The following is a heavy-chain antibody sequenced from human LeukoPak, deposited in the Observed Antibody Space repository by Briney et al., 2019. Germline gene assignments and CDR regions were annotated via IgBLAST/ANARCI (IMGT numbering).Heavy chain of an antibody. J-gene: IGHJ3*02. Sequence: SETLSLTCTVSGGSISSGGYYWSWIRQHPGKGLEWIGYIYYSGSTYYNPSLKSRVTISVDTSKNQFSLKLSSVTAADTAVYYCASRERSLDAFDIWGQGTMVTVSS. CDR1: GGSISSGGYY. CDR3: ASRERSLDAFDI. D-gene: IGHD1-1*01. CDR2: IYYSGST. V-gene: IGHV4-31*03.